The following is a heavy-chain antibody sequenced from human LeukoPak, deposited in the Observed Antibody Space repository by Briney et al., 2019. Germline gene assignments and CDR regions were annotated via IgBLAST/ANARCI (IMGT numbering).Heavy chain of an antibody. V-gene: IGHV3-21*01. J-gene: IGHJ4*02. CDR3: ARDYYSGSYYGLYGY. Sequence: GGSLRLSCAASGFTFSSYSMNWVRQAPGKGLEWVSSISSSSSYIYYADSVKGRFTISRDNAKNSLYLQMNSLRAEDTAVYYCARDYYSGSYYGLYGYWGQGTLVTVSS. CDR2: ISSSSSYI. CDR1: GFTFSSYS. D-gene: IGHD1-26*01.